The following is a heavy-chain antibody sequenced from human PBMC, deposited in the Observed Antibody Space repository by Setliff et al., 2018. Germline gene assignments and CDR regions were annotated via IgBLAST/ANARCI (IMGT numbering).Heavy chain of an antibody. CDR1: GFPFSAYA. D-gene: IGHD6-19*01. J-gene: IGHJ4*02. V-gene: IGHV3-64*02. CDR2: ITANGVDA. CDR3: ARRTAMAGTPRLYFDY. Sequence: GSLRLSCAASGFPFSAYAMHWVRQAPGKGLGYVSAITANGVDAYYADSVKGRFTISRDNSKNTLYLQMGSLRAEDMAVYYCARRTAMAGTPRLYFDYWGQGTLVTVSS.